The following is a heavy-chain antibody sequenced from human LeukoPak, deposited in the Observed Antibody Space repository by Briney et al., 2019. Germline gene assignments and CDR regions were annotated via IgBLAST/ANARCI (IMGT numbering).Heavy chain of an antibody. CDR1: GGSISSSSYY. J-gene: IGHJ4*02. V-gene: IGHV4-39*07. Sequence: SETLSLTCTVSGGSISSSSYYWGWIRQPPGKGLEWIGSIYYSGSTYYNPSLKSRVTISVDTSKNQFSLRLTSVTAADTAVYYCARKAVGETSNYFDYWGQGTQVTVSS. CDR2: IYYSGST. CDR3: ARKAVGETSNYFDY. D-gene: IGHD1-26*01.